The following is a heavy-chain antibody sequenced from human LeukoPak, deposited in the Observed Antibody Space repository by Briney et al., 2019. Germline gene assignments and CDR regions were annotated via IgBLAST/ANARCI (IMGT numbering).Heavy chain of an antibody. V-gene: IGHV4-39*07. CDR2: IYYSGST. Sequence: PSETLSLTCTVSGGSISSSSYYWGWIRQPPGKGLEWIGSIYYSGSTYYNPSLKSRVTISVDTSKNQFSLKLSSVTAADTAVYYCARRPRTKTVTPNHWFDPWGQGTLVTVSS. CDR1: GGSISSSSYY. D-gene: IGHD4-17*01. CDR3: ARRPRTKTVTPNHWFDP. J-gene: IGHJ5*02.